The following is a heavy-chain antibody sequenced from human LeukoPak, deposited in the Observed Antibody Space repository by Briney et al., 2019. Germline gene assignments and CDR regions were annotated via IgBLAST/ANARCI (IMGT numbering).Heavy chain of an antibody. CDR2: FGISGTI. D-gene: IGHD5/OR15-5a*01. CDR1: GFAVNTYD. J-gene: IGHJ4*02. V-gene: IGHV3-48*01. Sequence: GSLRLSCAASGFAVNTYDMHWVRQAPGEGPQWIAYFGISGTIYYADSVRGRFTISRDSAKNSLYLQMNGLRVDDTAIYYCAGYGVYPYWGQGTPVTVSS. CDR3: AGYGVYPY.